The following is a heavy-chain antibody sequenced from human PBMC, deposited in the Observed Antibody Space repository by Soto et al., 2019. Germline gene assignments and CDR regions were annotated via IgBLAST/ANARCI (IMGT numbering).Heavy chain of an antibody. D-gene: IGHD6-25*01. CDR3: TKGGYGGKFDY. CDR2: ISGGGGST. Sequence: AGTLSLSCVASGFIFSSYAMSWVRQAPGKGLEWVSTISGGGGSTYIADSVKGRFTISRDNSKNTLYLQMNSLRAEDTAVYYCTKGGYGGKFDYWGQGTLVTVSS. CDR1: GFIFSSYA. V-gene: IGHV3-23*01. J-gene: IGHJ4*02.